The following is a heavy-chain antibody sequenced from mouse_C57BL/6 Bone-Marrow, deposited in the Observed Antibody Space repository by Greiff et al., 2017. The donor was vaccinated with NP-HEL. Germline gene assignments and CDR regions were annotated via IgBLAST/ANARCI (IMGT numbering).Heavy chain of an antibody. V-gene: IGHV1-54*01. CDR2: INPGSGGT. Sequence: VQLLQSGAELVRPGTSVKVSCKASGYAFTNYLIEWVKQRPGQGLEWIGVINPGSGGTNYNEKFKGKATLTADKSSSTAYMQLSSLTSEDSAVYFCARWDLGLAYWGQGTLVTVSA. D-gene: IGHD4-1*01. J-gene: IGHJ3*01. CDR3: ARWDLGLAY. CDR1: GYAFTNYL.